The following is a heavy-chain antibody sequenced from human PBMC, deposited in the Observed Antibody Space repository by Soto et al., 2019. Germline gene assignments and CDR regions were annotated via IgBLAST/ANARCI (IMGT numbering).Heavy chain of an antibody. CDR1: GFTFSSYG. V-gene: IGHV3-30*18. CDR3: AKDRAIVVVLTHYYGMDV. J-gene: IGHJ6*02. D-gene: IGHD3-22*01. CDR2: ISYDGSNK. Sequence: GGSLRLSCAASGFTFSSYGMHWVRQAPGKGLEWVAVISYDGSNKYYADSVKGRFTISRDNSKNTLYLQMNSLRAEDTAVYYCAKDRAIVVVLTHYYGMDVWGQGTTVS.